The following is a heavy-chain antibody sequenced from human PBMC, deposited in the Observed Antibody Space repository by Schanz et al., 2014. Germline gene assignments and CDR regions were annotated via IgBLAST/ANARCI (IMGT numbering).Heavy chain of an antibody. CDR1: GFTFSAYW. D-gene: IGHD1-26*01. CDR3: AREVGGSFGQHY. Sequence: EVQLVESGGGLVQPGGSLRLSCAASGFTFSAYWMTWVRQAPGKGLDWVGIIKPDGSEKFYVDSVKGRLTISRDNAKNLMYLHLNSLRAEDTAVYYCAREVGGSFGQHYWGQGALVTVSS. V-gene: IGHV3-7*01. J-gene: IGHJ4*02. CDR2: IKPDGSEK.